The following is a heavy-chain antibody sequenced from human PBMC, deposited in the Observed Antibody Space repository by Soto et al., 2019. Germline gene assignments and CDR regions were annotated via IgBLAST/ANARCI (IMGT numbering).Heavy chain of an antibody. Sequence: QVQLVQSGAEVKKPGSSVNVSCKASGGTFSSYAISWVRQAPGQGLEWMGGIIPIVGTANYAQKFQGRVTITADESTSTAYMELSSLRSEATAVYYCARDRGAVAGTMEGWFDPWGQGTLVTVSS. D-gene: IGHD6-19*01. CDR1: GGTFSSYA. CDR3: ARDRGAVAGTMEGWFDP. V-gene: IGHV1-69*01. J-gene: IGHJ5*02. CDR2: IIPIVGTA.